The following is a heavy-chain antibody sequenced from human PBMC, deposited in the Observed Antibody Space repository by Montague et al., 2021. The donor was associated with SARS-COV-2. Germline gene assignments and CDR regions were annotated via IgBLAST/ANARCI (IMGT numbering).Heavy chain of an antibody. V-gene: IGHV3-74*01. Sequence: SLRLSCAASGFSLSSYWMYWVRQAPGKGLLWVSRIHYDGSSTNYADSVKGRFTISRDTAKNTLYLQMNSLRAEDTAVYYCARDFYTGLYPFDYWGQGTLVTVSS. CDR1: GFSLSSYW. D-gene: IGHD5-12*01. CDR2: IHYDGSST. CDR3: ARDFYTGLYPFDY. J-gene: IGHJ4*02.